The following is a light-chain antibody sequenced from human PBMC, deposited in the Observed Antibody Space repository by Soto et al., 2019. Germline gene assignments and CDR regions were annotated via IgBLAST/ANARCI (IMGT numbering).Light chain of an antibody. V-gene: IGLV2-8*01. CDR3: GSCAGRDIFV. CDR1: SCDVGGYNY. J-gene: IGLJ2*01. Sequence: QSVLTQPPSASGSPGQSLTIYCSGTSCDVGGYNYVFWYQQHPGKAPKLMIYEVNKRPSGVPDRFSGSKSGNTASLTGAGLQAEDEADYYCGSCAGRDIFVFGGGTKLTVL. CDR2: EVN.